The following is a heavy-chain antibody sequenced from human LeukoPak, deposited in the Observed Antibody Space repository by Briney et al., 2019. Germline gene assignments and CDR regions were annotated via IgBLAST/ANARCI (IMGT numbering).Heavy chain of an antibody. V-gene: IGHV6-1*01. D-gene: IGHD3-10*01. J-gene: IGHJ4*02. CDR2: AYYRSQWYI. Sequence: SETLSLTCTVSGGSISSYYWSWIRQSPSRGLEWLGRAYYRSQWYIDYAVSVKGRITITPDTSKNQFSLQLNSVTPEDTAVYYCARGAVRGNANFDYWGQGTLVTVSS. CDR3: ARGAVRGNANFDY. CDR1: GGSISSYY.